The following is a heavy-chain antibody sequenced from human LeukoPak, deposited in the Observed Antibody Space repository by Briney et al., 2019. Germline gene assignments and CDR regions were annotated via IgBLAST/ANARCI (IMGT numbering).Heavy chain of an antibody. Sequence: SETLSLTCTVSGGSISSYYWSWIRQPPGKGLEWIGYIYYSGSTYYYNPSLKSRVTMSVDTSKNQFSLKLSSVTAADTAVYYCARHWGTSSWYVDYWGQGTLVTVSS. CDR2: IYYSGSTY. CDR3: ARHWGTSSWYVDY. J-gene: IGHJ4*02. D-gene: IGHD6-13*01. CDR1: GGSISSYY. V-gene: IGHV4-59*08.